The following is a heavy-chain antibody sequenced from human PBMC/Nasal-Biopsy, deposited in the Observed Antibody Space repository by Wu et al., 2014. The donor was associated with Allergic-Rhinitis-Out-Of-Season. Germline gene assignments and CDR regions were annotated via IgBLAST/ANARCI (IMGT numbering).Heavy chain of an antibody. V-gene: IGHV3-48*02. CDR2: ISDGGSHI. CDR1: GFTFSSYN. D-gene: IGHD4-17*01. J-gene: IGHJ4*02. CDR3: VRGHTGGDYKVY. Sequence: YLRLSCAASGFTFSSYNMFWVRQAPGKGLECVSYISDGGSHITYADYVKGRFTISRDNAKTSLYLQMSSLRDEDTAVYYCVRGHTGGDYKVYWGQGTLVTVSS.